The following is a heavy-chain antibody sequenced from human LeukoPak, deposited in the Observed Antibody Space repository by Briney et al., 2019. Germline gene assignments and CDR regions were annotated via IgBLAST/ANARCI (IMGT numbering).Heavy chain of an antibody. D-gene: IGHD3-10*01. V-gene: IGHV3-20*04. CDR3: AKVRSLWFGELGTAFDI. CDR2: INWNGGST. CDR1: GFTFDDYG. J-gene: IGHJ3*02. Sequence: GGSLRLSCAASGFTFDDYGMSWVRQAPGKGLEWVSGINWNGGSTGYADSVKGRFTISRDNSKNTLYLQMNSLRAEDTAVYYCAKVRSLWFGELGTAFDIWGQGTVVTVSS.